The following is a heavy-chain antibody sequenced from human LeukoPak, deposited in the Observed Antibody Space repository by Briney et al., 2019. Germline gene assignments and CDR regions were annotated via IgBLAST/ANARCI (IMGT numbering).Heavy chain of an antibody. D-gene: IGHD3-10*01. CDR1: GYTFTSYD. Sequence: ASVKVSCKASGYTFTSYDINWVRQATGQGLEWMGWMNPNSGNTGYAQKFQGRVTMTRNTSISTAYMELSSLRSEDTAVYYCARVGLLWFGELSSGFDYWGQGTLVTVSS. CDR2: MNPNSGNT. CDR3: ARVGLLWFGELSSGFDY. J-gene: IGHJ4*02. V-gene: IGHV1-8*01.